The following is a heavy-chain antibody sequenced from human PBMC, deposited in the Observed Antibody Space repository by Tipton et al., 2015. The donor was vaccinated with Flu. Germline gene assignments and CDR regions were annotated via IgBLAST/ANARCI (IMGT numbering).Heavy chain of an antibody. Sequence: TLSLTCAVSGYSISSGYYWSWIRQPPGKGLEWIGEINHSGSTNYNPSLKSRVTISVDTSKNQFSLKLSSVTAADTAVYYCARAEGIGYYYYYYMDVWGKGTTVTVSS. D-gene: IGHD6-13*01. CDR2: INHSGST. V-gene: IGHV4-38-2*01. J-gene: IGHJ6*03. CDR3: ARAEGIGYYYYYYMDV. CDR1: GYSISSGYY.